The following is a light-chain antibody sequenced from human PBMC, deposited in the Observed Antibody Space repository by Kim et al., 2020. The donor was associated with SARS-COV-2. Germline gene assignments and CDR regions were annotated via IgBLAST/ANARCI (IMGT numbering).Light chain of an antibody. CDR1: KLGDKY. Sequence: SYELTQPPSVSVSPGQTATITCSGDKLGDKYACWYQQKPGQSPVVVIYQDNKRPSGIPDRFSGSNSGNTATLTISGTQAMDEADYYCQAWDSSLWVFGGGTQLTVL. J-gene: IGLJ3*02. V-gene: IGLV3-1*01. CDR3: QAWDSSLWV. CDR2: QDN.